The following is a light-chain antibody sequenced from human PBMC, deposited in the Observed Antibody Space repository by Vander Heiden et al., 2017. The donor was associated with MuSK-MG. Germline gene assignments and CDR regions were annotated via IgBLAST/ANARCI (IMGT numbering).Light chain of an antibody. V-gene: IGKV1-39*01. J-gene: IGKJ1*01. CDR2: AAS. CDR3: QQSYWHQGT. CDR1: QTMSSY. Sequence: IQMTQSPSSLSASVADSVTITCRASQTMSSYLNWYQQKPGKAPKLLIYAASSFQGGVPSRVSGGGSGRDGTLTISSLQPEDVETDDVQQSYWHQGTCGQGTKVEIK.